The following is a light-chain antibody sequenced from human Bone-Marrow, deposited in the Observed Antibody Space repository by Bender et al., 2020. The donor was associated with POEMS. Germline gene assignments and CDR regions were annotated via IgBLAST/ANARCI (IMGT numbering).Light chain of an antibody. V-gene: IGLV2-23*01. J-gene: IGLJ1*01. Sequence: QSALTQPASVSGSPGQSITISCTGTRSDVGSYNLVSWYQHHPGKAPKLMIYEGTKRPSGVSNRFSGSRSGNTASLTISGLQAEDEGDYYCCSYAGSSTFVFGSGTKVTVL. CDR3: CSYAGSSTFV. CDR1: RSDVGSYNL. CDR2: EGT.